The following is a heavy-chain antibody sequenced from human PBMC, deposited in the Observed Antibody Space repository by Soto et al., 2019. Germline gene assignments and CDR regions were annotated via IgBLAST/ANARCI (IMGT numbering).Heavy chain of an antibody. J-gene: IGHJ6*02. CDR1: SGPDRSHN. V-gene: IGHV4-59*08. Sequence: QVQLQQSGPRLVKPSETLSLTCTVSSGPDRSHNWGWIRQPPGRGLEWIGYVYYTGDTAYNPSLRGRVSISADTSRNDLSLTLNSVTAADTAVYYGVRQGIDYLHGLVDVWGQGTTVSVSS. D-gene: IGHD4-17*01. CDR3: VRQGIDYLHGLVDV. CDR2: VYYTGDT.